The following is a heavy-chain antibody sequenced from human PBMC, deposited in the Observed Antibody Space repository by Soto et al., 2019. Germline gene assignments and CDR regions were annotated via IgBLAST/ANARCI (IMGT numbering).Heavy chain of an antibody. CDR1: VFSFGSYD. V-gene: IGHV3-23*01. Sequence: GALRRSCAASVFSFGSYDLSWVRQAPGKGLEWVSTISGSDVKTFYADSVKGRFSISRDTSQSTLYLQMNSLRADDTAMYYCARWSYLDYWGQGTRVTVSS. CDR2: ISGSDVKT. J-gene: IGHJ4*02. CDR3: ARWSYLDY. D-gene: IGHD3-3*01.